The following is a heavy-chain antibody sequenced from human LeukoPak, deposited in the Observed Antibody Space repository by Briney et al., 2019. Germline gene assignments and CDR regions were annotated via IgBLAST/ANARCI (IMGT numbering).Heavy chain of an antibody. J-gene: IGHJ4*02. CDR1: GFTFSSYA. V-gene: IGHV3-23*01. CDR3: AKDASYSSGWDLFDY. CDR2: ISGSGGST. Sequence: PGGSLRLSCAASGFTFSSYAMSWVRQAPGKGLEWVSAISGSGGSTYYADSVKGRFTISRDNSKNTLYLQMNSLRAVDTAVYYCAKDASYSSGWDLFDYWGQGTLVTVSS. D-gene: IGHD6-19*01.